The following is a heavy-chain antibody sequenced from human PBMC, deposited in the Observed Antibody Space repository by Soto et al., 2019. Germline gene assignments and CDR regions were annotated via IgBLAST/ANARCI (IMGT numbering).Heavy chain of an antibody. CDR2: INPSDAYT. V-gene: IGHV1-46*01. J-gene: IGHJ4*02. CDR3: ARDHVDTPMTNFDY. CDR1: GYTFISYY. D-gene: IGHD5-18*01. Sequence: QVQLVQSGAEVKKPGASVKVSCRASGYTFISYYIHWVRQAPGQGLEWMGLINPSDAYTDYAQKFQGRVTLTRDTSPSIVYMELSSLRSEDTAIYYCARDHVDTPMTNFDYWGQGTLVTVSS.